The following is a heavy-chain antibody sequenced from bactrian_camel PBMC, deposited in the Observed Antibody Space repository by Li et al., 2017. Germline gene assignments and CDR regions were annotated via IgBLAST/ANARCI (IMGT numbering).Heavy chain of an antibody. CDR2: INSGGDTP. Sequence: QLVESGGGSVQAGGSLRLSCSASGFTFSSCWMYWVRQAPGKGLEWVSAINSGGDTPYYADSVKGRFTISRDNAKNTVYLQMNSLKPEDTAVYYCVTDSRRYSDYDVEFAIWGQGTQVTVS. CDR1: GFTFSSCW. D-gene: IGHD4*01. J-gene: IGHJ4*01. V-gene: IGHV3S25*01. CDR3: VTDSRRYSDYDVEFAI.